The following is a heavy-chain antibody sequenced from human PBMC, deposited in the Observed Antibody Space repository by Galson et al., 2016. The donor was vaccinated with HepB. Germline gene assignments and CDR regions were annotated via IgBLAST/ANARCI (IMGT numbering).Heavy chain of an antibody. CDR2: INSDGGST. CDR3: ARDRYCSGASCYFGAPSNYFDP. V-gene: IGHV3-74*01. J-gene: IGHJ5*02. Sequence: SLRLSCAASGFTFSSYWMHWVRQAPGEGLVWVSRINSDGGSTTYADSVKGRFTISRDNVKNTLYLQINSLRPDDTAVYYCARDRYCSGASCYFGAPSNYFDPWGPGTLVTVSS. D-gene: IGHD2-15*01. CDR1: GFTFSSYW.